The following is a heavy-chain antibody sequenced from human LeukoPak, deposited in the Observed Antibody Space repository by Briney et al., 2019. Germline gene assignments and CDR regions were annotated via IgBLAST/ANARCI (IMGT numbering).Heavy chain of an antibody. CDR2: INSNNGAT. V-gene: IGHV1-18*04. J-gene: IGHJ5*02. D-gene: IGHD6-13*01. Sequence: ASVKVSCKASGYTFTAYYIHWVRQAPGQGLEWMGWINSNNGATNYAQKLQGRVTMTTDTSTSTAYMELRSLRSDDTAVYYCARGDSYSVWFDPWGQGTLVTVSS. CDR3: ARGDSYSVWFDP. CDR1: GYTFTAYY.